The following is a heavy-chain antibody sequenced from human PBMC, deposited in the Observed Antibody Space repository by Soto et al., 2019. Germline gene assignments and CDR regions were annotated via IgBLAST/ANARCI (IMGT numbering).Heavy chain of an antibody. J-gene: IGHJ4*02. V-gene: IGHV3-7*01. CDR1: GFTFNSYW. Sequence: PGGSLRLSCAASGFTFNSYWMSWVRQAPGKGLEWVANIKQDGSEKYYVDSVKGRFTISRDNAKNSLYLQMNSLRAEDTAVYYCARGYSGYDYYFDYWGKGNLVPVPS. CDR3: ARGYSGYDYYFDY. CDR2: IKQDGSEK. D-gene: IGHD5-12*01.